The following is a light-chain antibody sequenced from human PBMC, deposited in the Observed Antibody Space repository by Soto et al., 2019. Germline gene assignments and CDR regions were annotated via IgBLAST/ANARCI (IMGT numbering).Light chain of an antibody. Sequence: QSVLTQPRSVSGSPGQSVTISCLGTSGDVGGYDSVSWYQQHPGKAPRLLIYEVSKRPSGVPDRFSASKSGNTASLTVSGLQGEDEADYYCMSYVGGNSVAFGGGTKVTVL. CDR2: EVS. V-gene: IGLV2-11*01. J-gene: IGLJ2*01. CDR3: MSYVGGNSVA. CDR1: SGDVGGYDS.